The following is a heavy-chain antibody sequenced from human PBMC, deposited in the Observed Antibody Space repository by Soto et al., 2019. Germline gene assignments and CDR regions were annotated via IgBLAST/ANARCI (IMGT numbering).Heavy chain of an antibody. Sequence: EVELLESGGGLVQPGGSLRLSCTASGFKFVTYAMTWVRQAPGRGLEWVSTLSGSGENTYYADSVKGRFAISRDNSNNTVFLQMNSLRAEDTAVYYCAKVKGFRGFDYWGQGTLVTVSS. J-gene: IGHJ4*02. CDR1: GFKFVTYA. CDR2: LSGSGENT. CDR3: AKVKGFRGFDY. V-gene: IGHV3-23*01.